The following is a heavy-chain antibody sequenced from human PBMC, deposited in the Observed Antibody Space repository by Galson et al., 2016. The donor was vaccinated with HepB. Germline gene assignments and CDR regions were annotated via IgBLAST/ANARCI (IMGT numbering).Heavy chain of an antibody. CDR3: AKDMRAGDYARRAFDI. Sequence: SLRLSCAASGFTFNYYDMYWVRQAPGKGLEWVSGISWNSGRIAYAVSVKGRFTISRDNAKNSLFLEMNSLRAEDTALYYCAKDMRAGDYARRAFDIWGQGTMVLVSS. D-gene: IGHD4-17*01. V-gene: IGHV3-9*01. J-gene: IGHJ3*02. CDR1: GFTFNYYD. CDR2: ISWNSGRI.